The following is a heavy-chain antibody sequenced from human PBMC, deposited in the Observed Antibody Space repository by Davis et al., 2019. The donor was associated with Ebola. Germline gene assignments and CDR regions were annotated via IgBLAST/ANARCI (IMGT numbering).Heavy chain of an antibody. CDR2: IYYSGST. V-gene: IGHV4-59*12. Sequence: MPSETLSLTCTVSGGSISSYYWSWIRQPPGKGLEWIGYIYYSGSTNYNPSLKSRVTISVDTSKNQFSLKLSSVTAEDTAVYYCARVGLRYFESDYWGQGTLVTVSS. D-gene: IGHD3-9*01. CDR1: GGSISSYY. CDR3: ARVGLRYFESDY. J-gene: IGHJ4*02.